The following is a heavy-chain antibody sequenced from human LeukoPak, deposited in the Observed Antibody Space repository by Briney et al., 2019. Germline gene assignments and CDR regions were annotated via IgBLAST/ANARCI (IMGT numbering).Heavy chain of an antibody. V-gene: IGHV4-38-2*02. J-gene: IGHJ5*02. CDR3: ALRYDFWSGYPFDP. Sequence: SETLSLTCTVSDYSISSGYYWGWIRQPPGKGLEWIGSIYHSGSTYYNPSLKSRVTISVDTSKNQFSLKLSSVTAADTAVYYCALRYDFWSGYPFDPWGQGTLVTVSS. CDR2: IYHSGST. CDR1: DYSISSGYY. D-gene: IGHD3-3*01.